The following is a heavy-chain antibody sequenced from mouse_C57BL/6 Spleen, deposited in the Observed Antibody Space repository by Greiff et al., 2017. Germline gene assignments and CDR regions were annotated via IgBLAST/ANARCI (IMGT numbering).Heavy chain of an antibody. CDR3: ARINWDYFDY. J-gene: IGHJ2*01. D-gene: IGHD4-1*02. CDR2: ISYDGSN. CDR1: GYSITSGYY. Sequence: VQLKESGPGLVKPSQSLSLTCSVTGYSITSGYYWNWIRQFPGNKLEWMGYISYDGSNNYNPSLKNRISITRDTSKNQFFLKLNSVTTEDTATYYCARINWDYFDYWGQGTTLTVSS. V-gene: IGHV3-6*01.